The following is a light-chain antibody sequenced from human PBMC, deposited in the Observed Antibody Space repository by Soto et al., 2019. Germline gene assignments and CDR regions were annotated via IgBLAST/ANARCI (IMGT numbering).Light chain of an antibody. CDR3: QQRSNWPT. V-gene: IGKV3-11*01. CDR1: QSISSN. J-gene: IGKJ5*01. Sequence: EIVMTQSPATLSVSPGERATLSCRASQSISSNLAWYQQKPGQAPRLLMFRTSSRATGFPARFSGSGSGTDITLTISSLEPEDFAVYYCQQRSNWPTFGQGTRLEIK. CDR2: RTS.